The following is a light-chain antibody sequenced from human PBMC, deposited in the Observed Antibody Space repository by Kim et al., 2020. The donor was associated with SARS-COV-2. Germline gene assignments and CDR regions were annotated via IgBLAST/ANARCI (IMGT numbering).Light chain of an antibody. CDR1: RSNIGAGYD. Sequence: QELPISCTGTRSNIGAGYDVYWCQQLPGRAPKLIMFGVGTPPPGVPDRFSGSKSGSSVSLAITGLQVADEADYYCQTYDTSLSASVFGGGTQLTVL. V-gene: IGLV1-40*01. J-gene: IGLJ3*02. CDR3: QTYDTSLSASV. CDR2: GVG.